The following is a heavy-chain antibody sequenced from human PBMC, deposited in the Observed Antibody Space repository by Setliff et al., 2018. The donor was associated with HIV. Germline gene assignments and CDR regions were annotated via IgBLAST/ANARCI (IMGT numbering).Heavy chain of an antibody. Sequence: GGSLRLSCAASGFAFSGHQMSWVRQAPGKGLEWVAKIKQDGSDKYYVDSVKGRFTISRDNSKSAVYLQMNSLRPEDTALYYCARDSEPGTRVAGTTGLDYWGQGSLVTVSS. CDR3: ARDSEPGTRVAGTTGLDY. CDR2: IKQDGSDK. J-gene: IGHJ4*02. D-gene: IGHD6-19*01. V-gene: IGHV3-7*01. CDR1: GFAFSGHQ.